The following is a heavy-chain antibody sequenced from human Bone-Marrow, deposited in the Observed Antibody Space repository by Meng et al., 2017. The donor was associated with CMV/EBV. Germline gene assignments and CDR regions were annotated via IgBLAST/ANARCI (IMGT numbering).Heavy chain of an antibody. CDR1: GFTFSSYS. V-gene: IGHV3-21*04. D-gene: IGHD3-3*01. Sequence: GGSLRLSCAASGFTFSSYSMNWVRQAPGKGLEWVSSISSSSSYIYYADSVKGRFTISRDNAKNSLYLQMNSLRAEDTAVYYCAKGDFWNGYSEYFLYWGQGALVTVSS. CDR2: ISSSSSYI. CDR3: AKGDFWNGYSEYFLY. J-gene: IGHJ1*01.